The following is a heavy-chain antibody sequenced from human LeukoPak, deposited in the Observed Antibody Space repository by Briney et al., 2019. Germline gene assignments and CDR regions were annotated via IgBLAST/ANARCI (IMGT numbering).Heavy chain of an antibody. D-gene: IGHD3-3*01. V-gene: IGHV4-34*01. CDR2: INHSGST. CDR3: ARGRRITIFAVARTQYY. Sequence: SETLSLTCAVSGGSFSGYYWSWIRQPPGKGLEWIWEINHSGSTNYNPSLKSRVTISVDTTKNQFSLKLSSVAAADTAVYYCARGRRITIFAVARTQYYWGKGTLVTV. J-gene: IGHJ4*02. CDR1: GGSFSGYY.